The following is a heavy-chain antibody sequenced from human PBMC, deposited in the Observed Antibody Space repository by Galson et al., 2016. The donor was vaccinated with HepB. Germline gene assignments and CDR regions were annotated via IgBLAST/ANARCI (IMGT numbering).Heavy chain of an antibody. CDR2: IFWNDDK. J-gene: IGHJ4*02. CDR3: ARFGTEITPGGPFDS. V-gene: IGHV2-5*01. CDR1: GFSLSTSGVG. Sequence: PALVKPTQTLTQTCTFSGFSLSTSGVGVGWIRQPPGRALEWLALIFWNDDKRYSPSRKSRLTVTKDTSKNHVVLTVTNMDPVDTAPYYCARFGTEITPGGPFDSWGQGTLVTVSS. D-gene: IGHD4-23*01.